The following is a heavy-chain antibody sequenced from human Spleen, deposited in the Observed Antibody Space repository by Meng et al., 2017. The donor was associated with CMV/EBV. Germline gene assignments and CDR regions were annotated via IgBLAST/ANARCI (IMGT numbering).Heavy chain of an antibody. D-gene: IGHD5-24*01. CDR1: GFSFDDYG. V-gene: IGHV3-20*04. Sequence: GESLKISCAASGFSFDDYGMSWVRQAPGKGLEWVSGINWNGYNAEYADSVKGRFTISRDNAKNSLYLQMNSLRAEDTALYYCASLRVAYYLGAFDVWGRGTLVTVSS. CDR3: ASLRVAYYLGAFDV. J-gene: IGHJ3*01. CDR2: INWNGYNA.